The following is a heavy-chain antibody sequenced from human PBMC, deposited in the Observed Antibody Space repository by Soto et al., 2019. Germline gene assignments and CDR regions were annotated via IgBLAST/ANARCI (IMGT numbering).Heavy chain of an antibody. Sequence: QVQLQESGPGLVKPWETLSLTCTVSGGSIGSYSWSWIRQPPGKGLEWIGYVYKSGSLSYSPSLKSRVTISIDTSGNQFSLKLTSVTAADTAVYYCARCPLSTEYRHYYYMDLWGKGTTVTVSS. J-gene: IGHJ6*03. V-gene: IGHV4-59*13. CDR2: VYKSGSL. CDR1: GGSIGSYS. D-gene: IGHD2-2*01. CDR3: ARCPLSTEYRHYYYMDL.